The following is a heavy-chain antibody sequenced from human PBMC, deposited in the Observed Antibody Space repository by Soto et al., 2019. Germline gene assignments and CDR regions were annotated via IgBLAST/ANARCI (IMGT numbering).Heavy chain of an antibody. CDR1: GFSFGYYW. V-gene: IGHV3-11*06. J-gene: IGHJ6*02. Sequence: GGSLRLSCAASGFSFGYYWMSWARQAPGKGLEWISYISGSNIYTNYADSVKGRFTISRDNANNSLYLQMDSLRVEDTAVYYCARDGGEVIPAAIGGGYGMDVWGQGTTVTVSS. CDR3: ARDGGEVIPAAIGGGYGMDV. D-gene: IGHD2-2*01. CDR2: ISGSNIYT.